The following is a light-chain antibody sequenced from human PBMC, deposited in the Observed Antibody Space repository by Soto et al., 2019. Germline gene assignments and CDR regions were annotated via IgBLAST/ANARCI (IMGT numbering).Light chain of an antibody. V-gene: IGKV1-5*01. CDR3: QRDGSYPYT. CDR1: QSISSW. Sequence: DIQMTQSPSTLYASAGDRVTITCRASQSISSWLDWYQQKPGKAPNLLIYDASTLESGVPSRFSGSGSGTEFTLNISNLQADDLATYYFQRDGSYPYTFGQGNKLEIK. CDR2: DAS. J-gene: IGKJ2*01.